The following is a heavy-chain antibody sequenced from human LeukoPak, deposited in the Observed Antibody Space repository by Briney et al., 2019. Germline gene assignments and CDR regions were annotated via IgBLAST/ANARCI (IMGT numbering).Heavy chain of an antibody. CDR2: IYPGDSDT. CDR1: GYSFSNYW. D-gene: IGHD5-18*01. Sequence: GESLQISCKGSGYSFSNYWIGWVRQMPGKGLEGMGIIYPGDSDTRYSPSFQGQVTISADKSISTAYLQWSSLKASDTAMYYCASGYNYGSDAFDIWGQGTMVTVSS. V-gene: IGHV5-51*01. J-gene: IGHJ3*02. CDR3: ASGYNYGSDAFDI.